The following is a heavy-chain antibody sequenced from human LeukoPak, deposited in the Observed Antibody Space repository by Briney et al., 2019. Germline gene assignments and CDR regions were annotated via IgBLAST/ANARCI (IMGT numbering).Heavy chain of an antibody. CDR3: ARVVVDFWSGYYIERGGWFDP. CDR2: MSPNSGDT. J-gene: IGHJ5*02. V-gene: IGHV1-8*01. CDR1: GYTFTSYD. Sequence: GASVKVSCKASGYTFTSYDFNWVRQATGQRPEWMGWMSPNSGDTGYAQKFQDRVTMTRNTSISTAYMELSSLRSDDTAVYYCARVVVDFWSGYYIERGGWFDPWGQGTLVTVSS. D-gene: IGHD3-3*01.